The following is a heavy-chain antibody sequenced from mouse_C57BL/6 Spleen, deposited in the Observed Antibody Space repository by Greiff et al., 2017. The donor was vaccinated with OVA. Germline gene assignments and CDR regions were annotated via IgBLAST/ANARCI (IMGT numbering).Heavy chain of an antibody. CDR3: TREGNGNYVGAMDY. CDR1: GFTFSSYA. Sequence: EVKLVESGEGLVKPGGSLKLSCAASGFTFSSYAMSWVRQTPEKRLEWVAYISSGGDYIYYADTVKGRFTISRDNARNTLYLQRRSLKSEDTAMYYCTREGNGNYVGAMDYWGQGTSVTVSS. CDR2: ISSGGDYI. J-gene: IGHJ4*01. V-gene: IGHV5-9-1*02. D-gene: IGHD2-1*01.